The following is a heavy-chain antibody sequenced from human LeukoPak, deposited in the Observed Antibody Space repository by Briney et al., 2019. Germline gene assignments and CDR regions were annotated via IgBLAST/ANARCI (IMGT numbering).Heavy chain of an antibody. J-gene: IGHJ3*02. D-gene: IGHD3-22*01. CDR2: IRYDGSNK. CDR1: GFTFSSYG. CDR3: ARGSGSDSSGYLDAFDI. Sequence: GGSLRLSCAASGFTFSSYGMHWVRQAPGKGLEWVAFIRYDGSNKYYADSVKGRFTISRDNSKNTLYLQMNSLRAEDTAVYYCARGSGSDSSGYLDAFDIWGQGTMVTVSS. V-gene: IGHV3-30*02.